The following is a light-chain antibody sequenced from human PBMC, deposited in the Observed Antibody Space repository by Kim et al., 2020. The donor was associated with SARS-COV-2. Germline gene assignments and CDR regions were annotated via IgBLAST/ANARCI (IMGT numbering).Light chain of an antibody. CDR1: DIESNS. V-gene: IGLV3-21*04. J-gene: IGLJ3*02. Sequence: SYELTQPPSVSVAPGKTARIDCGGNDIESNSVHWYQQKPGQAPVVVIYYDSDRPSGIPERFSGSNSGNTATLTISRVEAGDEADYYCQVWDSNSDQGVFG. CDR2: YDS. CDR3: QVWDSNSDQGV.